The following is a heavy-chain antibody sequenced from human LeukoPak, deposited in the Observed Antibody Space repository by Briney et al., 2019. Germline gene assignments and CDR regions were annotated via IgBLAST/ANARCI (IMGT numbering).Heavy chain of an antibody. D-gene: IGHD2-8*01. CDR2: MNIVGSVI. J-gene: IGHJ4*02. Sequence: GGSLRLSCGASGLAFSSYWINWVGQAPGKGLVGVSGMNIVGSVINYADSVKGPFTISRDNAENMLYLQMNSLRPEDTAVYYCPRAGPCINGVCYTDFDYWGQGPLVTVSS. CDR3: PRAGPCINGVCYTDFDY. CDR1: GLAFSSYW. V-gene: IGHV3-74*01.